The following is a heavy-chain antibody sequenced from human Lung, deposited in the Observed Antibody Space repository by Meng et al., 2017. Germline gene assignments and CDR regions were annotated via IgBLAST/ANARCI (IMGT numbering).Heavy chain of an antibody. J-gene: IGHJ4*02. CDR3: ARDLYYYDNSGPIDY. CDR1: GFIFSSYS. D-gene: IGHD3-22*01. Sequence: EGELVGSGGGLVKPGGSLRLSCAASGFIFSSYSMNWVRQAPGKGLEWVSSFTSSTSYIYYADSVKGRFTISRDNAKNSLYLQMSSLRAEDTAVYYCARDLYYYDNSGPIDYWGQGTLVTASS. CDR2: FTSSTSYI. V-gene: IGHV3-21*01.